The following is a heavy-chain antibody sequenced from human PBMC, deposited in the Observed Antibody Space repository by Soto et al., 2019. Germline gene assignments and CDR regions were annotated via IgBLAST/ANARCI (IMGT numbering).Heavy chain of an antibody. J-gene: IGHJ3*02. CDR1: GGSFSGYY. Sequence: XETLSLTCAVYGGSFSGYYWSWIRQPPGKGLEWIGEINHSGSTNYNPSLKSRVTTSVDTSKNQFPLKLSSVTAADTAVYYCARGRLYDYVWGSYRHNVVRAFDIWGQGTMVTVSS. CDR2: INHSGST. V-gene: IGHV4-34*01. CDR3: ARGRLYDYVWGSYRHNVVRAFDI. D-gene: IGHD3-16*02.